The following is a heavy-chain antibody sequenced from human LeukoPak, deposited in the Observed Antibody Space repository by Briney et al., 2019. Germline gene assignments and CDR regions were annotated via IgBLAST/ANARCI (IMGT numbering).Heavy chain of an antibody. D-gene: IGHD3-9*01. CDR2: ISSSSSYI. J-gene: IGHJ2*01. CDR1: GFTFSSYS. V-gene: IGHV3-21*01. CDR3: ARPYYDILTGTAEYFDL. Sequence: PGGSLRLSCAASGFTFSSYSMNWARQAPGKGLEWVSSISSSSSYIYYADSVKGRFTISRDNAKNSLYLQMNSLRAEDTAVYYCARPYYDILTGTAEYFDLWGRGTLVTVSS.